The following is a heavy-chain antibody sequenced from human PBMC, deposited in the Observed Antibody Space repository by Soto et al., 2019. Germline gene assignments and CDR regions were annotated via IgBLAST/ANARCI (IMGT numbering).Heavy chain of an antibody. D-gene: IGHD6-13*01. CDR2: ITSSGTTV. J-gene: IGHJ4*02. V-gene: IGHV3-48*02. CDR1: VFTLSLYS. CDR3: ARGSSNWAYYFDF. Sequence: EVHLVESGGGLVQPGGSLRLSCAVSVFTLSLYSLNCVRQAPGKGLEWVSYITSSGTTVYYADSVRGRFTISRDNAKNSLYLQMNSLRDDDTAVYYCARGSSNWAYYFDFWGQGTLVTVSS.